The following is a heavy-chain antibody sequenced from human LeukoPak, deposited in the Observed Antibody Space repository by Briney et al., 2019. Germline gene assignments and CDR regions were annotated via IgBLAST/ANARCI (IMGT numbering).Heavy chain of an antibody. V-gene: IGHV1-69*04. CDR2: IIPIFGIA. D-gene: IGHD2-15*01. J-gene: IGHJ6*02. CDR3: ASMGYCSGGSCYRIDYYGMDV. Sequence: ASLKVSCKASGGTFSSYAIGWVRQAPGQGLEWMGRIIPIFGIANYAQKFQGRVTITADKSTSTAYMELSRLRSEDTAVYYCASMGYCSGGSCYRIDYYGMDVWGQGTTVTVSS. CDR1: GGTFSSYA.